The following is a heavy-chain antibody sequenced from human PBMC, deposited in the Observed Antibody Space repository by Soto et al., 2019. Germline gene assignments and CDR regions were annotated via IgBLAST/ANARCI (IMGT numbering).Heavy chain of an antibody. CDR3: AKDGGFWSGYYDNYYYYYMDV. J-gene: IGHJ6*03. CDR2: ISGSGGST. D-gene: IGHD3-3*01. V-gene: IGHV3-23*01. Sequence: PGGSLRLSCAASGFTFSSYAMSWVRQAPGKGLEWVSAISGSGGSTYYADSVKGRFTISRDNSKNTLYLQMNSLRAEDTAVYYCAKDGGFWSGYYDNYYYYYMDVWGKGTTVTVSS. CDR1: GFTFSSYA.